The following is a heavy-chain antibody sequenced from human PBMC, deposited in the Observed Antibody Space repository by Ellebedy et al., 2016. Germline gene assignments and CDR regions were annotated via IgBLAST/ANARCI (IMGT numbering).Heavy chain of an antibody. CDR1: GFTFSSYA. CDR3: AREGLEQVTRTDAFDF. J-gene: IGHJ3*01. CDR2: IWYDGSNE. D-gene: IGHD1-1*01. Sequence: GGSLRLSXAASGFTFSSYAMHWVRQAPGKGLEWVAVIWYDGSNEDYADSVKGRFTIYKDNSKNKLFLQMNSLRAEDTAVYHCAREGLEQVTRTDAFDFWGQGTMVTVSS. V-gene: IGHV3-33*01.